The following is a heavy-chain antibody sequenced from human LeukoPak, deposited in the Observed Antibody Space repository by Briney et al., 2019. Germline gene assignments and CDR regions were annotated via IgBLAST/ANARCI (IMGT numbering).Heavy chain of an antibody. Sequence: SETLSLTCTVSGGSISRSSYYWGWIRQPPGKGLEWIGSIYYSGSTYYNPSLKSRVTISVDTSKNQFSLKLTSVTAADTAVYYCARHSVGATYFDYWGQGTLVTVSS. CDR3: ARHSVGATYFDY. V-gene: IGHV4-39*01. CDR1: GGSISRSSYY. D-gene: IGHD1-26*01. J-gene: IGHJ4*02. CDR2: IYYSGST.